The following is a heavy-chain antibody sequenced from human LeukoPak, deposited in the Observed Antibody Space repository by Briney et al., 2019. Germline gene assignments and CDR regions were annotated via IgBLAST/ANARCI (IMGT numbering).Heavy chain of an antibody. J-gene: IGHJ6*02. CDR3: ARGADTAVDYYYYGMDV. Sequence: SETLSLTCTVSGGSLSSYYWSWIRHPPGEGLGWIGYIYYSGSTTYNPSLKSRVTISVDTSKNQFSLKLSSVTAADTAVYYCARGADTAVDYYYYGMDVWGQGTTVTVSS. CDR1: GGSLSSYY. CDR2: IYYSGST. V-gene: IGHV4-59*08.